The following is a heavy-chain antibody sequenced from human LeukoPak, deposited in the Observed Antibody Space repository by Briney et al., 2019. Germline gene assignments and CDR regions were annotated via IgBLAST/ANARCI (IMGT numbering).Heavy chain of an antibody. CDR2: IYYSGST. Sequence: SETLSLTCTVSGGSISSYYWSWIRQPPGKGLEWIGYIYYSGSTSYNPSLKSRVTISLDTSLSQFSLKLSSVTAADTAVYYCASKEAARPFDYWGQGALVTVSS. CDR1: GGSISSYY. V-gene: IGHV4-59*01. D-gene: IGHD6-6*01. J-gene: IGHJ4*02. CDR3: ASKEAARPFDY.